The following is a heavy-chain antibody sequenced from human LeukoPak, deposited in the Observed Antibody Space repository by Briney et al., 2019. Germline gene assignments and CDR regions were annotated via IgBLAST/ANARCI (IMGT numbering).Heavy chain of an antibody. D-gene: IGHD1-7*01. CDR2: ISYDGSNK. J-gene: IGHJ5*02. V-gene: IGHV3-30-3*01. CDR1: GFTFSSYA. Sequence: PGRSLRLSCAASGFTFSSYAMHWVRQAPGKGLEWVAVISYDGSNKYYADSVKGRFTISRDNAKNTLYLQMNSLRAEDTAVYYCARSLAPTTRTGTTPFDPWGQGTLVTVSS. CDR3: ARSLAPTTRTGTTPFDP.